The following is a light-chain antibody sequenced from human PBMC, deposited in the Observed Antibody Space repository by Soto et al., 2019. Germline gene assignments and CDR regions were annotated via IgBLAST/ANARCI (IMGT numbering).Light chain of an antibody. Sequence: QSVLTQPPSVSGAPGQRVTISCTGSSSNIGAGYDVHWYQQLPGTAPKLLIYVNSNRPSGVPDRFSGSKSGTSASLAITGVQADDEADYYCQSYDSSLSVWVFGGGTKLTVL. CDR3: QSYDSSLSVWV. V-gene: IGLV1-40*01. CDR2: VNS. J-gene: IGLJ3*02. CDR1: SSNIGAGYD.